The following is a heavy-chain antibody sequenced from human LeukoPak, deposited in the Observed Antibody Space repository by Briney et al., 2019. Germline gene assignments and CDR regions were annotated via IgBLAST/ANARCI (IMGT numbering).Heavy chain of an antibody. J-gene: IGHJ2*01. Sequence: SETLSLTCTVSGGSISSYYWSWIRQPAGKGLEWIGRIYTSGSTNYNPSLKSRVAMSVDTSKNQFSLKLSSVTAADTAVYYCARDYDFWSGYYYWYFDLWGRGTLVTVSS. CDR2: IYTSGST. V-gene: IGHV4-4*07. CDR3: ARDYDFWSGYYYWYFDL. CDR1: GGSISSYY. D-gene: IGHD3-3*01.